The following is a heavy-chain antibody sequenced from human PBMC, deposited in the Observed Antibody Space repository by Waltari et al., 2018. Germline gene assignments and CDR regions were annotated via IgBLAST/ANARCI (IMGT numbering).Heavy chain of an antibody. CDR1: GFTFNTYW. CDR3: TTLARGESGDY. CDR2: INPDGIQK. Sequence: EVQLVESGGGLVQPGGSLRLSCAASGFTFNTYWMKWIRQAPGEGVEWVAYINPDGIQKFYVDSVKGRFTVSRDNAHNSLYLQINDLRAEDTAVYYCTTLARGESGDYWGQGTLFTVSS. D-gene: IGHD3-10*01. V-gene: IGHV3-7*01. J-gene: IGHJ4*02.